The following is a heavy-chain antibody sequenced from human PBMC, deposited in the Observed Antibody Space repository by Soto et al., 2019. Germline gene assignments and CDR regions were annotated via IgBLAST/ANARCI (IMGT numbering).Heavy chain of an antibody. CDR3: AKDQVGAQGKLDY. D-gene: IGHD1-26*01. J-gene: IGHJ4*02. V-gene: IGHV3-30*18. Sequence: QVQLVESGGGVVQPGRSLRLSCAASGFTFSSYGMHWVRQAPGKGLEWVAVISYDGSNKYYADSVKGRFTISRDNSKNTLYLQMNSLRAEDTAVYYCAKDQVGAQGKLDYWGQGTLVTVSS. CDR1: GFTFSSYG. CDR2: ISYDGSNK.